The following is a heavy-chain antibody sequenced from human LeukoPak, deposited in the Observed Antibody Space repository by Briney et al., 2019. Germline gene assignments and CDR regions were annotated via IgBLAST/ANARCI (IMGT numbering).Heavy chain of an antibody. V-gene: IGHV3-21*01. J-gene: IGHJ4*02. CDR1: GFTFSSYT. CDR2: ISFSRSYI. CDR3: ARVVWEANEWTKLHFDY. Sequence: GGSLRLSCAASGFTFSSYTMDWVRQAPGKGLEWVASISFSRSYISYADSVKGRFTISRDNAKNSLYLQMNSLRAEDTAVYYCARVVWEANEWTKLHFDYWGKGTLVAVS. D-gene: IGHD5-18*01.